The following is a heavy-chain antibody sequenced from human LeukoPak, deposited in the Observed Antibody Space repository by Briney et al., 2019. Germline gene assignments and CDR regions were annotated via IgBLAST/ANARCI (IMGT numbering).Heavy chain of an antibody. Sequence: GGSLRLSCAASGFTFSSYWMSWVRQAPGKGLEWVANIKQDGSEKYYVDSVKGRFTISRDNAKKSLYLQMNSLRAEDTAVYYCARVVGAGYQLLRYYYYYMDVWGKGTTVTVSS. D-gene: IGHD2-2*01. CDR3: ARVVGAGYQLLRYYYYYMDV. CDR1: GFTFSSYW. V-gene: IGHV3-7*01. J-gene: IGHJ6*03. CDR2: IKQDGSEK.